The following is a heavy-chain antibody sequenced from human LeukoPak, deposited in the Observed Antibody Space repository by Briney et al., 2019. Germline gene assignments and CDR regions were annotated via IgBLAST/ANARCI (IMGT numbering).Heavy chain of an antibody. CDR3: ARDIVVVPAAHDYHYYYGMDV. CDR2: TYYRSKWYN. J-gene: IGHJ6*04. V-gene: IGHV6-1*01. D-gene: IGHD2-2*01. Sequence: SQTLSLTCAISGDSVSSNSAAWNWIRQSPSRGFEWLGRTYYRSKWYNDYAVSVKSRITINPDTSKNQFSLQLNSVTLEDTAVYYCARDIVVVPAAHDYHYYYGMDVWGKGTTVTVSS. CDR1: GDSVSSNSAA.